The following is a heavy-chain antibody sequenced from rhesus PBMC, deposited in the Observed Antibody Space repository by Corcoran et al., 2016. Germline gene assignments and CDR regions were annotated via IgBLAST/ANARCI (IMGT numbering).Heavy chain of an antibody. J-gene: IGHJ4*01. CDR3: AREQWVQLDY. CDR1: GASVSRSNW. D-gene: IGHD5-24*01. CDR2: ISGSSGST. Sequence: QVQLQESGPGLVKPSETLSLTCAVSGASVSRSNWWSWIRQPPGKGLEWIGYISGSSGSTYYNPSLKSRVTISTDTSKNQFSLKLSSVTAADTAVYYCAREQWVQLDYWGQGVLVTVSS. V-gene: IGHV4-65*01.